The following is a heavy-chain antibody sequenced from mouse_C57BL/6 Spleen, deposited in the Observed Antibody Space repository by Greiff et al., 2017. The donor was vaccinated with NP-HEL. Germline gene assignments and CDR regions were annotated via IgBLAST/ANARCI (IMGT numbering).Heavy chain of an antibody. D-gene: IGHD3-2*02. J-gene: IGHJ2*01. V-gene: IGHV7-3*01. CDR3: ARYWGAQASFDY. CDR2: IRNKANGYTT. Sequence: EVQGVESGGGLVQPGGSLSLSCAASGFTFTDYYMSWVRQPPGKALEWLGFIRNKANGYTTEYSASVKGRFTISRDNSQSILYLQMNALRAEDSATYYCARYWGAQASFDYWGQGTTLTVSS. CDR1: GFTFTDYY.